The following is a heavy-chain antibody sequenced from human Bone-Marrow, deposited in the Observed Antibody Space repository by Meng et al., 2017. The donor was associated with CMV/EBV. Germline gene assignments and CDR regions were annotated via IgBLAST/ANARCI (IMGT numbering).Heavy chain of an antibody. Sequence: SVKVSCKASGGTFSSYAINWVRQAPGQGLEWMGGIIPSFGTANYAQKFQGRVTITTDESTSTAYMELSSLRSEDTAVYYCASVLRFLEWLTDGGYYFDYWGQGTLVTVPS. V-gene: IGHV1-69*05. D-gene: IGHD3-3*01. CDR3: ASVLRFLEWLTDGGYYFDY. J-gene: IGHJ4*02. CDR2: IIPSFGTA. CDR1: GGTFSSYA.